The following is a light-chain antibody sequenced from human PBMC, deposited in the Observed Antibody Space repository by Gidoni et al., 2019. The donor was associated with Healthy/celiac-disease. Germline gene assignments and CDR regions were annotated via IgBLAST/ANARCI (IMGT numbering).Light chain of an antibody. CDR3: QSYDSSNPHVV. Sequence: NFMLTQPHSVSESPGKTVTISCTGSSGSIASNYVQWYQQRPGSAPTTVIYEDNRRPSGVPDRFSGSIDSSSNSASLTSSGLKTEDEADYYCQSYDSSNPHVVFGGGTKLTVL. J-gene: IGLJ2*01. CDR2: EDN. V-gene: IGLV6-57*02. CDR1: SGSIASNY.